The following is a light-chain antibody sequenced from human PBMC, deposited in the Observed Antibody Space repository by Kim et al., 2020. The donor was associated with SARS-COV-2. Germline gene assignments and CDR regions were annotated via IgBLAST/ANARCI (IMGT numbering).Light chain of an antibody. J-gene: IGKJ4*01. CDR1: QSIRSY. CDR3: QQSSTTPLLT. Sequence: DIQMTQSPSSLSASVGDRVTITCRASQSIRSYLNWYQQQPGKAPKLLIYAASTLQSGVPSRFSGSGSGTDFTLTISSLQPEDFATYYCQQSSTTPLLTFGGGTKLEI. CDR2: AAS. V-gene: IGKV1-39*01.